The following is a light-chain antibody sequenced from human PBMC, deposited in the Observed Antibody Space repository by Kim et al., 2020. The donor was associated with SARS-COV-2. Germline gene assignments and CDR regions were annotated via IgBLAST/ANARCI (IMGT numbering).Light chain of an antibody. J-gene: IGKJ1*01. CDR2: GAS. Sequence: DIQMTQSPSSLSASVGDTVTITCRASQGISNYLAWYQQKPGKVPKVLIFGASALQSGVPSRFSGSGSGTDFTLTISSLQPEDVATYYCQKYNGARWTFGQGTKVDIK. CDR1: QGISNY. CDR3: QKYNGARWT. V-gene: IGKV1-27*01.